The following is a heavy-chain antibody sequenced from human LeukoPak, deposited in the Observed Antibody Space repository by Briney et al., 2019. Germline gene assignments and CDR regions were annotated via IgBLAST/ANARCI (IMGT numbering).Heavy chain of an antibody. V-gene: IGHV4-34*01. CDR1: GGSFSGYY. CDR2: INHSGST. D-gene: IGHD7-27*01. CDR3: ARAGDTLPFDY. Sequence: SETLSLTCAVYGGSFSGYYWSWIRQPPGKGLEWIGEINHSGSTNYNPSLKSRVAISVDTSKNQFSLKLSSVTAADTAVYYCARAGDTLPFDYWGQGTLVTVSS. J-gene: IGHJ4*02.